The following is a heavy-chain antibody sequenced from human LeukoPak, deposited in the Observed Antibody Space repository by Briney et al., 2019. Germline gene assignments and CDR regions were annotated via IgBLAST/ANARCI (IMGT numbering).Heavy chain of an antibody. Sequence: SQTLSLTCTVSGGAISSSSYYWGWIRPPPGKGLEWIGSIFYSGSTYYNPSLKSRVTISVDTSKNQFSLKLSAVTAADTAVYYGGRHQTMYYGMDVWGQGTTVTVSS. D-gene: IGHD4/OR15-4a*01. CDR3: GRHQTMYYGMDV. CDR1: GGAISSSSYY. J-gene: IGHJ6*02. CDR2: IFYSGST. V-gene: IGHV4-39*01.